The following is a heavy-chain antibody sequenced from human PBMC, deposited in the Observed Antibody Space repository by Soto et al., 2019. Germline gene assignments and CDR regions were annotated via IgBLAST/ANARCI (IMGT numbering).Heavy chain of an antibody. Sequence: PGGSLRLSCAASGFTFSSYAMHWVRQAPGKGLEWVAVISYDGSNKYYADSVKGRFTISRDNSKNTLYLQMNSLRAEDTAVYYCARDSLPLMVGATLPDYWGQGTLVTVSS. D-gene: IGHD1-26*01. V-gene: IGHV3-30-3*01. J-gene: IGHJ4*02. CDR1: GFTFSSYA. CDR3: ARDSLPLMVGATLPDY. CDR2: ISYDGSNK.